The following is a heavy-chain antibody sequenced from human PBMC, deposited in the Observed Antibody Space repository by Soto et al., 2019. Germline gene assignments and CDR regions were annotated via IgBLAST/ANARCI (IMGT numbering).Heavy chain of an antibody. CDR1: GDSISSYY. J-gene: IGHJ4*02. V-gene: IGHV4-59*01. CDR3: ARRYGGNFDY. Sequence: SETLSLTCTVSGDSISSYYWSWIRQPPGKGLEWIGYIYYSGSTNYNPSLKSRVTISVDTSKNQFSLKLSSVTAADTAVYYCARRYGGNFDYWGQGTLVTVS. D-gene: IGHD3-16*01. CDR2: IYYSGST.